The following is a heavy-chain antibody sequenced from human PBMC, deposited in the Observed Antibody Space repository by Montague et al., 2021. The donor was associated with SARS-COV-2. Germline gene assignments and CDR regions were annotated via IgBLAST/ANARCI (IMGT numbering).Heavy chain of an antibody. V-gene: IGHV4-59*01. D-gene: IGHD2-15*01. Sequence: SETLSLTCTVPGGSISTYYWSWIRQSPGKGLEWIGYIYYSGNPNHNPSLTSRLSMSVDTSKNQFSLELSSVTAADTAVFFCARGKGRSPDAFDIWGQGITVTVSS. CDR1: GGSISTYY. CDR3: ARGKGRSPDAFDI. J-gene: IGHJ3*02. CDR2: IYYSGNP.